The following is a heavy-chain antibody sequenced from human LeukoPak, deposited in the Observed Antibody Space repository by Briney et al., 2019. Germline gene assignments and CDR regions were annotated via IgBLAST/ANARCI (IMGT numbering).Heavy chain of an antibody. CDR2: INHSGST. CDR3: ARHPVSGSYFEYYFDY. J-gene: IGHJ4*02. V-gene: IGHV4-34*01. D-gene: IGHD1-26*01. CDR1: GGSFSGYY. Sequence: PSETLSLTCAVYGGSFSGYYWSWIRQPPGKGLEWIGEINHSGSTNYNPSLKSRVTISVDTSKNQFSLKLSSVTAADTAMYYCARHPVSGSYFEYYFDYWGQGTLVTVSS.